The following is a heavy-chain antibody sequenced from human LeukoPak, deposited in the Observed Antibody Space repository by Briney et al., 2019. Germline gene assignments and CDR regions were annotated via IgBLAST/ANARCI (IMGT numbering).Heavy chain of an antibody. V-gene: IGHV4-4*07. Sequence: PSETLSLTCTVSGGSISRYYWSWIRQPAGKGLEWIGRVYISGSTDYNPSLKSRLSMSIDTSKNQFSLKLSSVTAADTAVYYCARQPYYYDSSGYWFDYWGQGTLVTVSS. CDR2: VYISGST. CDR3: ARQPYYYDSSGYWFDY. D-gene: IGHD3-22*01. CDR1: GGSISRYY. J-gene: IGHJ4*02.